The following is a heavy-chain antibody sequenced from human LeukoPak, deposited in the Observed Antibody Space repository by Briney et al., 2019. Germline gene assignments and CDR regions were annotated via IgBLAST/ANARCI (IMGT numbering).Heavy chain of an antibody. CDR3: ARGGGYASPIGY. Sequence: PSEALSLTCTLSGGSISTYYWSWIRQPPGKGLEWIGYIYHSGSTNYNPSLKSVVTISVDTSKNQFSLKLSSVTAADTAVYYCARGGGYASPIGYWGQGALVTVSS. D-gene: IGHD5-12*01. CDR2: IYHSGST. V-gene: IGHV4-59*01. J-gene: IGHJ4*02. CDR1: GGSISTYY.